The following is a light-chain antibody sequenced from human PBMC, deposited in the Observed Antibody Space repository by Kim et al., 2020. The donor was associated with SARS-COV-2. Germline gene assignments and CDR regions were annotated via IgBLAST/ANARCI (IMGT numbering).Light chain of an antibody. J-gene: IGLJ3*02. CDR3: QSYDSSLNAWV. CDR2: DDT. Sequence: YDVHWYQQLPGTAPKLLIDDDTNRPSGVPARLSGSKSGTSASLAITGLQADDEAYYYCQSYDSSLNAWVFGGGTQLTVL. V-gene: IGLV1-40*01. CDR1: YD.